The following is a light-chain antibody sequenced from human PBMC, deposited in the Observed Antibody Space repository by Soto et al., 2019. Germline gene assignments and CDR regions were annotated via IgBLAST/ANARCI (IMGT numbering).Light chain of an antibody. Sequence: EIVLTQSPATLSVSPGERAALSCRASQSFSSNLAWYQQKPGQAPRLLIYRASTRATGVPARFSGSGSGTEVTLTISRLQSEDIEVYYCQQFNRWPLTFGGGTKVEIK. V-gene: IGKV3-15*01. CDR2: RAS. CDR3: QQFNRWPLT. CDR1: QSFSSN. J-gene: IGKJ4*01.